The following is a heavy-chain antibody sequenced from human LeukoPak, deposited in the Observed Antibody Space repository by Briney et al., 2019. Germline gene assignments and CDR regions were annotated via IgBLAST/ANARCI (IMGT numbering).Heavy chain of an antibody. Sequence: ASVKVSCKASGYTFTGYYMHWVRAAPGQGLEWMGWINPNSGGTNYAQKFQGRVTMTRDTSISTAYMELSRLRSDDTAVYYCARTYYYDSSGYNYWGQGTLVTVSS. D-gene: IGHD3-22*01. CDR2: INPNSGGT. J-gene: IGHJ4*02. CDR3: ARTYYYDSSGYNY. V-gene: IGHV1-2*02. CDR1: GYTFTGYY.